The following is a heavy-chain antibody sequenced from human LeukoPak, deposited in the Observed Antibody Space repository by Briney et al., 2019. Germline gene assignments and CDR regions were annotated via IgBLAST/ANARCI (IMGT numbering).Heavy chain of an antibody. V-gene: IGHV3-21*01. CDR2: ISSSSSYI. CDR3: ARRYCSGGSCYTFDY. J-gene: IGHJ4*02. CDR1: GFTFSSYS. Sequence: KPGGSLRLSCAASGFTFSSYSMNWVRQAPGKGLEWVSSISSSSSYIYYADSVKGRFTISRDNAKNSLYLQMNSLRAEDTAVYYCARRYCSGGSCYTFDYRGQGTLVTVSS. D-gene: IGHD2-15*01.